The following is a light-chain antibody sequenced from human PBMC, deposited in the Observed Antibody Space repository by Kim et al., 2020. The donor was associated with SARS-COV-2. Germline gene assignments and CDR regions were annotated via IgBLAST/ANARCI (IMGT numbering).Light chain of an antibody. CDR3: QQSYSTPIT. V-gene: IGKV1-39*01. CDR1: QTISIY. J-gene: IGKJ5*01. Sequence: DIQMTQSLSSLSASVGDRVTITCRASQTISIYLNWYQQKPGKAPKLLIYAASSLQSGVPSRFSGSGSGTDFTLTISSLQPEDFATYYCQQSYSTPITFGQGTRLEIK. CDR2: AAS.